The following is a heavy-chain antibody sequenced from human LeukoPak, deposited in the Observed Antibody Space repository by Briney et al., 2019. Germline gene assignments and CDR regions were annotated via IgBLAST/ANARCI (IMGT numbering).Heavy chain of an antibody. D-gene: IGHD6-13*01. J-gene: IGHJ4*02. Sequence: GGSLRLSCAASGFTFSSYAMSWVRQAPGKGLEWVSAIGGSGGSTYYADSVKGRLTIPRDNSKNTLYLQMNSLRAEDTAVYYCAKVFWGAAAPSSYFDYWGQGTLVTVSS. CDR1: GFTFSSYA. V-gene: IGHV3-23*01. CDR3: AKVFWGAAAPSSYFDY. CDR2: IGGSGGST.